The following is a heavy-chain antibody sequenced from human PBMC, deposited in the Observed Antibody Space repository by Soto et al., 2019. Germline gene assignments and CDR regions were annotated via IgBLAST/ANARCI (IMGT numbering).Heavy chain of an antibody. Sequence: PSETLSLTCTVYGGSISSYYWSWIRQPAGKGLEWSGRIYTSGSTNYNPSLKSRVTMSVDTSKNQFSLKLSSVTAADTAVYYCARGDIVVVPAAISYYYGMDVWGQGTTVTVSS. CDR1: GGSISSYY. V-gene: IGHV4-4*07. J-gene: IGHJ6*02. D-gene: IGHD2-2*02. CDR3: ARGDIVVVPAAISYYYGMDV. CDR2: IYTSGST.